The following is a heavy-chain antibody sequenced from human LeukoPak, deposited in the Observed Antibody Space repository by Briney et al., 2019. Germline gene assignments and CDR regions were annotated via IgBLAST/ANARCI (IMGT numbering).Heavy chain of an antibody. Sequence: GGSLRLSCAASGFTFSNAWMSWVRQALGKGLEGVGRIKSKTDGGTTDYAAPVKGRFTISRDDSKNTLYLQMNGLKTEDTAVYYCTTGYCSRTSCYYFDYWGQGTLVTVSS. J-gene: IGHJ4*02. CDR3: TTGYCSRTSCYYFDY. D-gene: IGHD2-2*01. CDR2: IKSKTDGGTT. V-gene: IGHV3-15*01. CDR1: GFTFSNAW.